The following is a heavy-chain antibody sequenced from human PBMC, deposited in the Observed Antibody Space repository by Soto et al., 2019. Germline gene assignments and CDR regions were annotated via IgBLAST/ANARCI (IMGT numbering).Heavy chain of an antibody. CDR3: ARHRRVIVGVHDAFDT. J-gene: IGHJ3*02. CDR1: GFTFSSYT. CDR2: ISSDGSNK. V-gene: IGHV3-30-3*01. D-gene: IGHD3-22*01. Sequence: QVQLVESGGGVVQPGRSLRLSCAASGFTFSSYTLHWVRQAPGRGLEWVAVISSDGSNKYYAYSVRGRFTISRDNSKNTLFLQMNSLRAEDTAVYHCARHRRVIVGVHDAFDTWGQGTMVSVSS.